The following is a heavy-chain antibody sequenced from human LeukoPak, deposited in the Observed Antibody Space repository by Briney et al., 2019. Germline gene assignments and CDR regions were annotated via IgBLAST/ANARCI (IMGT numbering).Heavy chain of an antibody. J-gene: IGHJ5*02. Sequence: PSETLSLTCTVSGDSVSSTGYYWGWIRQPPGKGLEWIGTIYYSGSTYYNPSLKSRVTISVDTSKNQFSLKLSSVTAADTAVYYCARDRGYSSGWYWFDPWGQGTLVTVSS. V-gene: IGHV4-39*07. CDR2: IYYSGST. CDR1: GDSVSSTGYY. CDR3: ARDRGYSSGWYWFDP. D-gene: IGHD6-19*01.